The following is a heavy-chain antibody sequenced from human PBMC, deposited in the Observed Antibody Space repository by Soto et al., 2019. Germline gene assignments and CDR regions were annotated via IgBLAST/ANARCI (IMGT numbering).Heavy chain of an antibody. CDR3: AKSTDTYGLFDY. J-gene: IGHJ4*02. CDR2: ISYDGSNK. D-gene: IGHD4-17*01. Sequence: PGGSLRLSCAASGFTFSSYGMHWVRQAPGKGLEWVAVISYDGSNKYYADSVKGRFTISRDNSKNTLYLQMNSLRAEDTAVYYCAKSTDTYGLFDYWGQGTRVNVAS. CDR1: GFTFSSYG. V-gene: IGHV3-30*18.